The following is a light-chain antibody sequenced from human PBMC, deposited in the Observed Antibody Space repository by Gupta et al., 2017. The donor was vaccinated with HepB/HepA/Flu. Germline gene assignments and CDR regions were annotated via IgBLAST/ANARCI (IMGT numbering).Light chain of an antibody. CDR1: SSNIGSTY. Sequence: QSVLTQPPSASGTPGQRVTISCSGSSSNIGSTYVYWYQQLPGTAPKLLSYRNNQRPSGVPDRFSGSKSGTSASLAISGLRSEDESYYYCAAWDDSLWVFGGGTKLTVL. J-gene: IGLJ2*01. V-gene: IGLV1-47*01. CDR2: RNN. CDR3: AAWDDSLWV.